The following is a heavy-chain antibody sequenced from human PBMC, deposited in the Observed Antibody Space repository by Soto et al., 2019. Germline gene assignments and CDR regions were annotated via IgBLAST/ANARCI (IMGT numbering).Heavy chain of an antibody. Sequence: EVQLVESGGGLIQPGGSLRLSCVGSGFTFSTYSMNWVRQAPGKGLEWIAFISSSGSTITYAVSAKDRFTIYRENAKNSVYLQMNSLRDEDTALYYCAKLPLLRVVDNWFAPWGQGTQVTVSS. J-gene: IGHJ5*02. V-gene: IGHV3-48*02. CDR3: AKLPLLRVVDNWFAP. CDR2: ISSSGSTI. CDR1: GFTFSTYS. D-gene: IGHD2-21*01.